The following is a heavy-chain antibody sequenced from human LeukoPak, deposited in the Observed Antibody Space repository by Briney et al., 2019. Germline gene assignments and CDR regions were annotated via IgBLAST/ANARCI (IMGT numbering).Heavy chain of an antibody. CDR2: IYSGGRT. CDR3: ARDGGYSSGRGAFDI. J-gene: IGHJ3*02. Sequence: GGSLRLSCAASGFTVSSNYMSWVRQAPGKGLEWVSVIYSGGRTYYADSVKGRFTISRDNSKNTLYLQMNSLRAEDTAVYYCARDGGYSSGRGAFDIWGQGTMVTVSS. CDR1: GFTVSSNY. D-gene: IGHD6-19*01. V-gene: IGHV3-53*01.